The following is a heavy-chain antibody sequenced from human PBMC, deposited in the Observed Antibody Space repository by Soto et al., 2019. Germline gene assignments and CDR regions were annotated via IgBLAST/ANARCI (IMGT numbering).Heavy chain of an antibody. Sequence: ASVKVSCKASGGTFSSYAISWVRQAPGQGLEWMGGIIPIFGTANYAQKFQGRVTITADKSTSTAYMELSSLRSEDTAVYYCAISYYGSASYPDYYFDYWGQGTLVTVSS. J-gene: IGHJ4*01. D-gene: IGHD3-10*01. V-gene: IGHV1-69*06. CDR2: IIPIFGTA. CDR1: GGTFSSYA. CDR3: AISYYGSASYPDYYFDY.